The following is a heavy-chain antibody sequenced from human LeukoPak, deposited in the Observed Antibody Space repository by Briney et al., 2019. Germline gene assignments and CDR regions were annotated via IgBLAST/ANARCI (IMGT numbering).Heavy chain of an antibody. D-gene: IGHD3-9*01. CDR1: GGSISSSSYY. CDR2: INHSGST. V-gene: IGHV4-39*07. J-gene: IGHJ5*02. CDR3: ARTGLRYFDWLLYPNWFDP. Sequence: SSETLSLTCTVSGGSISSSSYYWGWIRQPPGKGLEWIGEINHSGSTNYNPSLKSRVTISVDTSKNQFSLKLSSVTAADTAAYYCARTGLRYFDWLLYPNWFDPWGQGTLVTVSS.